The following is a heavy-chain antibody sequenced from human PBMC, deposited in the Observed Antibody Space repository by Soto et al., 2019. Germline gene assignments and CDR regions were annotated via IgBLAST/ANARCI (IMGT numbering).Heavy chain of an antibody. J-gene: IGHJ6*02. Sequence: PSETLSLTCTVSGGSISSSTYYWGWIRQPPGQGLEWIGSIYYSGTTYYNPSLKSRVTLSVDTSKNQFSLKLSSVTAADTAVYYCARHGDKNDDFWSGYYRYYGTDVWGQGTTVTASS. CDR3: ARHGDKNDDFWSGYYRYYGTDV. V-gene: IGHV4-39*01. CDR2: IYYSGTT. D-gene: IGHD3-3*01. CDR1: GGSISSSTYY.